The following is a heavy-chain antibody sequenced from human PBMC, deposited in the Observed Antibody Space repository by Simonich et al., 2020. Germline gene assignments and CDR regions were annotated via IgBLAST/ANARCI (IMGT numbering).Heavy chain of an antibody. V-gene: IGHV4-34*01. J-gene: IGHJ3*02. D-gene: IGHD1-1*01. CDR2: INHSGRP. CDR1: GGSFSVYY. Sequence: QVQLQQWGAGLLKPSETLSLTCAVYGGSFSVYYWSWVRQPPGKGLECIGEINHSGRPKYNPSLKSRVTISVDTSKSQVSLKLISVTDADTAVYYCARGKVWKNAFDIWGQGTMVTVSS. CDR3: ARGKVWKNAFDI.